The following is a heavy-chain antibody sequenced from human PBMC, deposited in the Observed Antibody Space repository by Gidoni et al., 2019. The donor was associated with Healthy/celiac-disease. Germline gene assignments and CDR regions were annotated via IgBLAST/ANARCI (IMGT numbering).Heavy chain of an antibody. CDR1: GFTFSSYG. CDR2: IWYDGSNK. Sequence: QVQLVESGGGVVQPGRSLRLSCQASGFTFSSYGMHWVRQAPGKGLEWVAVIWYDGSNKYYADSVKGRFTISRDNSKNTLYLQMNSLRAEDTAVYYCARGADIRGVITPYYYYGMDVWGQGTTVTVSS. D-gene: IGHD3-10*01. J-gene: IGHJ6*02. V-gene: IGHV3-33*01. CDR3: ARGADIRGVITPYYYYGMDV.